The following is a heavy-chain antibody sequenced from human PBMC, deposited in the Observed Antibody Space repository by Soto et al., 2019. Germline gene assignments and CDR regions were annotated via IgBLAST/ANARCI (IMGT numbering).Heavy chain of an antibody. CDR1: GGSISSYY. CDR2: IYYSGST. Sequence: QVQLQESGPGLVKPSETLSLTCTVSGGSISSYYWSWIRQPPGKGLGWVGYIYYSGSTNYNPSLTRRLTISVDTSQNQFSLKRCSGSAADTAVYYCARQGRGDCRGGSYYDDYWGQGTLVTVSS. J-gene: IGHJ4*02. CDR3: ARQGRGDCRGGSYYDDY. D-gene: IGHD2-15*01. V-gene: IGHV4-59*08.